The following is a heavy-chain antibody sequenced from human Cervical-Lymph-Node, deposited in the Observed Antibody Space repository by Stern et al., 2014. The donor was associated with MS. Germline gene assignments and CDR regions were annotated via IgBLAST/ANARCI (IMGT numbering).Heavy chain of an antibody. Sequence: VQLVESGPGLVKPSQTLSLTCAISGDSVSSDRATWSWIRQSPSRGLEWLGRTYHRTRWYYDYAVSMKSRVTISPDTSKNQFSLWLNSVTPEDTAVYYCARDVSSSPDAFDTWGQGTTVTVSS. J-gene: IGHJ3*02. CDR1: GDSVSSDRAT. CDR2: TYHRTRWYY. CDR3: ARDVSSSPDAFDT. D-gene: IGHD6-6*01. V-gene: IGHV6-1*01.